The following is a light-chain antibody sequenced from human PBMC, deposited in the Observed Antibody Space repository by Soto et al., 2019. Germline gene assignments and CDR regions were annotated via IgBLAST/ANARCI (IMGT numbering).Light chain of an antibody. CDR2: KDS. Sequence: YELTQPSSVSVSPGQTARITCSGDVLAKKYARWFQQKPGQAPVLVIYKDSERPSGIPERFSGSSSGTTVTLTISGAQVEDEADDYCYSAADNNAVFGGGTQLTVL. CDR1: VLAKKY. CDR3: YSAADNNAV. V-gene: IGLV3-27*01. J-gene: IGLJ7*01.